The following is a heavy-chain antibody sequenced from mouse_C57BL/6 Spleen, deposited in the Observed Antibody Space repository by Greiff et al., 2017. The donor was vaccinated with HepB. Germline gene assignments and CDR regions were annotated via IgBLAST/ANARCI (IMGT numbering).Heavy chain of an antibody. Sequence: EVQLQQSGPELVKPGASVKMSCKASGYTFTDYHMHWVKQSHGKSLEWIGYINPNNGGTSYNQKFKGKATLTVNKSSSTAYMELRSLTSEDSAVYYCASRGRADYYAMDYWGQGTSVTVSS. CDR2: INPNNGGT. J-gene: IGHJ4*01. CDR1: GYTFTDYH. V-gene: IGHV1-22*01. CDR3: ASRGRADYYAMDY. D-gene: IGHD1-1*01.